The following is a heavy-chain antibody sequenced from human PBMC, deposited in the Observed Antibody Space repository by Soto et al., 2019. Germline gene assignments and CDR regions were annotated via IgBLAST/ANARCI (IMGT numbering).Heavy chain of an antibody. V-gene: IGHV3-23*01. D-gene: IGHD2-15*01. J-gene: IGHJ4*02. CDR2: ITGRGESS. CDR3: AARDGRWLPYCYDF. CDR1: GLGFGNYA. Sequence: GGALRLSCTGSGLGFGNYAMTWVRQAPGEGLRWVSSITGRGESSYYAESVKGRVTISRDNSRNTLYLQMNSLGADDTAIDYCAARDGRWLPYCYDFWGPGALVTVSS.